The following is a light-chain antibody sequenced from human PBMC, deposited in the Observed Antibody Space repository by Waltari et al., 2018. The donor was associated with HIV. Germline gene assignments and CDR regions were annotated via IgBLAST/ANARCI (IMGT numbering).Light chain of an antibody. CDR3: QSYDSSLSGWV. Sequence: QSVLTQPPSVSGAPGQRVTISCTGSSSNIGAGYDVHWYQQLPGTAPKLLLYGNSNRPSGVPDRCSGSKSGTSASLAITGLQAEDEADYYCQSYDSSLSGWVFGGGTKLTVL. CDR1: SSNIGAGYD. CDR2: GNS. J-gene: IGLJ3*02. V-gene: IGLV1-40*01.